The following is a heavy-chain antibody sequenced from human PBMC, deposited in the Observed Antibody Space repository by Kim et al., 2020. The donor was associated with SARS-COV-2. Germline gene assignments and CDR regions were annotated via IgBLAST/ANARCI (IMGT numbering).Heavy chain of an antibody. V-gene: IGHV3-21*01. CDR3: ARDFFYCSSTSCYRVTYYYYGMDV. CDR2: ISSSSSYI. CDR1: GFTFSSYS. Sequence: GGSLRLSCAASGFTFSSYSMNWVRQAPGKGLEWVSSISSSSSYIYYADSVKGRFTISRDNAKNSLYLQMNSLRAEDTAVYYCARDFFYCSSTSCYRVTYYYYGMDVWGQGTTVTVSS. D-gene: IGHD2-2*02. J-gene: IGHJ6*02.